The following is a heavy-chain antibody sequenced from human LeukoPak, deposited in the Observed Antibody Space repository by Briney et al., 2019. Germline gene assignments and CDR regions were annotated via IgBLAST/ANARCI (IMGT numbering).Heavy chain of an antibody. Sequence: PGGSLRLSCAASAFTFSAYAMTWVRQAPGKGLKWVSAISGSGGSAYSADSVKGRFIISRDNSKNTLYLQMNSLRAEDTAVYYCARCSGGSTYHSDDYWGQGTLVTVSS. CDR1: AFTFSAYA. V-gene: IGHV3-23*01. J-gene: IGHJ4*02. D-gene: IGHD2-15*01. CDR2: ISGSGGSA. CDR3: ARCSGGSTYHSDDY.